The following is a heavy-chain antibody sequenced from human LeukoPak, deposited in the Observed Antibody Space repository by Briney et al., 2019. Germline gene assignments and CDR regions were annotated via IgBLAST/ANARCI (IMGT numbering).Heavy chain of an antibody. D-gene: IGHD3-3*01. J-gene: IGHJ3*02. Sequence: SETLSLTCAVYGGSFSGYYWSWIRQPPGKGLEWIGEINHSGSTNYNPSLKSRVTISADTSKNQFSLKLSSVTAADTAVYYCARAYYDFWSGYPDAFDIWGQGTMVTVSS. CDR2: INHSGST. CDR3: ARAYYDFWSGYPDAFDI. V-gene: IGHV4-34*01. CDR1: GGSFSGYY.